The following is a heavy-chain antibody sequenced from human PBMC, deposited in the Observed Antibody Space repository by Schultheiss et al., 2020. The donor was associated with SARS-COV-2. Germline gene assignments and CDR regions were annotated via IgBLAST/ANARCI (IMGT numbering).Heavy chain of an antibody. CDR3: ARDRPRDGYFDY. V-gene: IGHV4-59*12. D-gene: IGHD5-24*01. J-gene: IGHJ4*02. CDR1: GGSISSYY. CDR2: IYYSGST. Sequence: GSLRLSCTVSGGSISSYYWSWIRQPPGKGLEWIGYIYYSGSTNYNPSLKSRVTISVDTSKNQFSLKLSSVTAADTAVYYCARDRPRDGYFDYWGQGTLVTVSS.